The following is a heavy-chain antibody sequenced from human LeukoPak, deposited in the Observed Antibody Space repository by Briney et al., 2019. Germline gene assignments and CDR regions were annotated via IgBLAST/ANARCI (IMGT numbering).Heavy chain of an antibody. Sequence: TGGSLRLSCAASGFTFSDYYMSWIRQAPVKGLEWVSYISSSGSTIYYADSVKGRFTISRDNAKNSLYLQMNSLRAEDTAVYYCARDNWAYCGGDCYTTINDAFDIWGQGTMVTVSS. V-gene: IGHV3-11*01. D-gene: IGHD2-21*02. CDR3: ARDNWAYCGGDCYTTINDAFDI. CDR2: ISSSGSTI. J-gene: IGHJ3*02. CDR1: GFTFSDYY.